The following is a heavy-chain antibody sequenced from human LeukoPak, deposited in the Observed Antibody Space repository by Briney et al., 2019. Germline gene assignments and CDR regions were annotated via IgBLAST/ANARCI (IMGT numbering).Heavy chain of an antibody. D-gene: IGHD6-19*01. J-gene: IGHJ6*02. CDR3: ARVGYSSGWQTYYYYGMDV. CDR2: IYHSGST. Sequence: SETLSLTCTVSGYSISSGYYWGWIRQPPGKGLEWIGSIYHSGSTYYNPSLKSRVTISVDTSKNQFSLKLSSVTAADTAVYYCARVGYSSGWQTYYYYGMDVWGQGTTVTVSS. V-gene: IGHV4-38-2*02. CDR1: GYSISSGYY.